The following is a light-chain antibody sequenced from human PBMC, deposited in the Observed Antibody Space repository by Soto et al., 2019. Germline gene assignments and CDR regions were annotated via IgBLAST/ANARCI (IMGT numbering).Light chain of an antibody. J-gene: IGKJ2*01. CDR2: GAS. Sequence: DIQMTQSPSSLSASVGDRVTITCQASQDITTYLNWFQQKPGKAPKLLIYGASNLETGVPSRFSGSGSGTDFTFAISSLQPEDIATYYCQQYDTIQYTFGQGTKLEI. CDR1: QDITTY. CDR3: QQYDTIQYT. V-gene: IGKV1-33*01.